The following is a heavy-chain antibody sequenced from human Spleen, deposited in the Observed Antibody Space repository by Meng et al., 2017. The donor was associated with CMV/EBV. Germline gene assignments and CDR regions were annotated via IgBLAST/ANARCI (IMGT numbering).Heavy chain of an antibody. CDR3: ARRGGGVVVALFDY. CDR2: IYPGDSDT. J-gene: IGHJ4*02. V-gene: IGHV5-51*01. D-gene: IGHD2-15*01. CDR1: GYSFPSYW. Sequence: KVSCKGSGYSFPSYWIGWVRQTPGKGLEFVGIIYPGDSDTRYSPSFQGQVTISVDKSISTAYLQWSSLKASDTAMYYCARRGGGVVVALFDYWGQGTLVTVSS.